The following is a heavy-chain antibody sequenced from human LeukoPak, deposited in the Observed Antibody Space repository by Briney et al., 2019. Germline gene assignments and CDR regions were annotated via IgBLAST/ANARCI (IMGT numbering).Heavy chain of an antibody. D-gene: IGHD5-24*01. CDR3: AKDMQGWLQFRAFDI. Sequence: PGGSLRLSCAASGFTVSSTYMSWVRQAPGKGLEWVSGITWNSGTIGYADSVKGRFTISRDNAKNSLYLQMNSLRAEDTALYYCAKDMQGWLQFRAFDIWGQGTMVTVSS. CDR2: ITWNSGTI. V-gene: IGHV3-9*01. J-gene: IGHJ3*02. CDR1: GFTVSSTY.